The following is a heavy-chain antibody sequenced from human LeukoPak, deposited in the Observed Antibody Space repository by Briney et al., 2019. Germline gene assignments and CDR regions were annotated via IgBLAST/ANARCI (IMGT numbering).Heavy chain of an antibody. D-gene: IGHD2/OR15-2a*01. CDR3: ARSGPISLRF. CDR2: MNPKTDNT. CDR1: GYSFTDYD. J-gene: IGHJ4*02. V-gene: IGHV1-8*01. Sequence: GASVKVSCKTAGYSFTDYDIHWVRQATGQGLEWMGWMNPKTDNTEYAQKFQGRVTLTWTTSISTAYMELSSLKSEDTAVYFSARSGPISLRFWGQGTLVIVSS.